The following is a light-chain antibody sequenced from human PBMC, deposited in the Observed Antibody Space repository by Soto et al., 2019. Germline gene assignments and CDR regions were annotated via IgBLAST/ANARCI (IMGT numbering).Light chain of an antibody. J-gene: IGKJ1*01. CDR1: QSISSY. CDR3: QHYNSYSEA. V-gene: IGKV1-39*01. CDR2: AAS. Sequence: DIQMTQSPSSLSASVGDRVTITCRASQSISSYLNWYQQKVGKAPNLLIYAASNLQSGVPSRFSGSGSGTEFTLTISSLQPDDFATYYCQHYNSYSEACGQGTKWIS.